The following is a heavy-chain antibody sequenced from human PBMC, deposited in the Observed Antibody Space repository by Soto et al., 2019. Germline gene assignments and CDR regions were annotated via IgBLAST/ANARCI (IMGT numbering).Heavy chain of an antibody. V-gene: IGHV4-34*01. CDR2: INPSGGT. J-gene: IGHJ4*02. CDR1: GGSFSTDY. Sequence: QVQLQQWGAGLLKPSETLSLTCAVYGGSFSTDYWSWIRQPPGKGLEWIGEINPSGGTNYNPSLKSRVTISVATSKNQVSLKLSSVTAADTAVYYWARVLAARASRDFDYWGQGTLVTVSS. CDR3: ARVLAARASRDFDY. D-gene: IGHD6-6*01.